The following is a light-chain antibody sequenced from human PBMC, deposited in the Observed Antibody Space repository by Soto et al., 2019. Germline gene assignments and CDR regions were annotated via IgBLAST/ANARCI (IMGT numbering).Light chain of an antibody. CDR1: QTISSS. V-gene: IGKV1-5*03. CDR2: KAS. CDR3: QQSYSTPRT. J-gene: IGKJ1*01. Sequence: DIQVTQSPSTLSASVGDRVTITCRTSQTISSSLAWLQQKPGKAPKLLIYKASTLEGGVPSRFNGSGSGTEFTLSITSLQPDDFATYYCQQSYSTPRTFGQGTKVEIK.